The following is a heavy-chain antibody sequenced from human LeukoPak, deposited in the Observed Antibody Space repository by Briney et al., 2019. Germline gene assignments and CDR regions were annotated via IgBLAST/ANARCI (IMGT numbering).Heavy chain of an antibody. CDR2: IIPIFGTA. Sequence: SVKVSCKASGGTFSSYAISWVRQAPGQGLEWMGGIIPIFGTASYAQKFQGRVTMTRDTSTSTVYMELSSLRSEDTAVYYCARSLAAAGTLLGWFDPWGQGTLVTVSS. V-gene: IGHV1-69*05. CDR1: GGTFSSYA. CDR3: ARSLAAAGTLLGWFDP. D-gene: IGHD6-13*01. J-gene: IGHJ5*02.